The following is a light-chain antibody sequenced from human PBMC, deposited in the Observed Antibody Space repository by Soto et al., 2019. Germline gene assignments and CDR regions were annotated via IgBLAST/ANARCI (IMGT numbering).Light chain of an antibody. CDR1: QSVSANN. J-gene: IGKJ1*01. CDR2: SAS. CDR3: PQYGSSPRT. Sequence: ETVLTQSPGTLSLSPGERATLSCRASQSVSANNLAWYQHKAGQAPRLVIYSASSRATGIPDRFSGSGSGTDFTLTISRLEPEDVAVYYCPQYGSSPRTFGRGTKVDIK. V-gene: IGKV3-20*01.